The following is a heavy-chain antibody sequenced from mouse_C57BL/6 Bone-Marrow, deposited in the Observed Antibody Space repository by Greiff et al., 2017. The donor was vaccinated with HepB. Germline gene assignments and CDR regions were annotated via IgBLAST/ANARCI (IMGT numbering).Heavy chain of an antibody. CDR1: GYTFTDPT. CDR3: ARDRTTVVARYIDV. V-gene: IGHV1-78*01. D-gene: IGHD1-1*01. CDR2: IYPRDGST. Sequence: VQRVESDAELVKPGASVKISCKVSGYTFTDPTIHWMKQRPEQGLEWIGYIYPRDGSTKYNEKFKGKATLTADKSSSTAYMQLNSLTSEDSAIYVCARDRTTVVARYIDVWGTGTSVTVSS. J-gene: IGHJ1*03.